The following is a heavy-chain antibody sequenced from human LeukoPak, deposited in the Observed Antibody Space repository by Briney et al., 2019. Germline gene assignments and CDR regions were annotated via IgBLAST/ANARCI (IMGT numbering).Heavy chain of an antibody. V-gene: IGHV5-51*01. CDR2: ISLPDTDT. D-gene: IGHD3-22*01. Sequence: GAYLTTSSQVTGYSSPTYWIGWVRHMHGPGLEWMGIISLPDTDTRHPPTSQRQVTISADKSISTADMQWSSLKASDTAMYYTGRQFTDSSGYYSYYFDYWGQGTLVTVSS. CDR1: GYSSPTYW. J-gene: IGHJ4*02. CDR3: GRQFTDSSGYYSYYFDY.